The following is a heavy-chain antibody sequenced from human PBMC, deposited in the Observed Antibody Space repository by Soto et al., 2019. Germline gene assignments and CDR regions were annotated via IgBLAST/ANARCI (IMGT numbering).Heavy chain of an antibody. J-gene: IGHJ6*02. CDR2: IYPGDSDT. Sequence: PGESLKISCKGSGYSLTSYWIGWVRQMPGKGLEWMGIIYPGDSDTRYSPSFQGQVTISADKSISTAYLQWSSLKASDTAMYYCARHILQGRGWDYAMDVWGQGTTVTVSS. V-gene: IGHV5-51*01. D-gene: IGHD3-9*01. CDR1: GYSLTSYW. CDR3: ARHILQGRGWDYAMDV.